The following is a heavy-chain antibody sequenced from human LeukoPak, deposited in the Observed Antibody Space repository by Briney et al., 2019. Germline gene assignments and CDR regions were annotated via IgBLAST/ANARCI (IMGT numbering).Heavy chain of an antibody. J-gene: IGHJ4*02. CDR1: GFTFSNYS. Sequence: GGSLRLSCVASGFTFSNYSMNWVRQAPGKGLEWVASISSSSKYIYYADSVKGRFTISRDNAKDSLYLQMNSLRAEDTAVYYCARNLPAADYWGQGTLVTVSS. V-gene: IGHV3-21*01. CDR3: ARNLPAADY. CDR2: ISSSSKYI. D-gene: IGHD2-2*01.